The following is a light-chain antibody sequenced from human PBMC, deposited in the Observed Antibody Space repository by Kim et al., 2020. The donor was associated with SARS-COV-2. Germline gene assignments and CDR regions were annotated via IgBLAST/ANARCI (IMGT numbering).Light chain of an antibody. Sequence: SPGEGVTTSCRASQNIGSSYLAWYQQKPGQAPRLLIYATSTRATGIPDRFSGSGSETDFTLTISRLEPEDFAVYYCQQYGSAPWTFGPGTKVEFK. CDR2: ATS. CDR3: QQYGSAPWT. V-gene: IGKV3-20*01. CDR1: QNIGSSY. J-gene: IGKJ1*01.